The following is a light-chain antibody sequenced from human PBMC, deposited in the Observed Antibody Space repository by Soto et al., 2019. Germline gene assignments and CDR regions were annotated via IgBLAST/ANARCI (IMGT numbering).Light chain of an antibody. V-gene: IGLV2-14*01. J-gene: IGLJ1*01. CDR1: SSDVGFYNY. Sequence: QSALTQPASVSGSPGQSITISCTGTSSDVGFYNYVSWYQQNPGKAPKLMIYEVRNRPSGVSNLFSGSKSGNTASLTISGLQAEDEADYYCSSFTNTDTLVFGTGTKLTVL. CDR3: SSFTNTDTLV. CDR2: EVR.